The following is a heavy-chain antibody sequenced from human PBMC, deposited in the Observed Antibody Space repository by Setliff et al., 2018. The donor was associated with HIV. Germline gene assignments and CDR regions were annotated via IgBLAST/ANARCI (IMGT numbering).Heavy chain of an antibody. V-gene: IGHV3-21*01. Sequence: GGSLRLSCAASGFTFSSYSMNWVRQAPGKGLEWVSSISSSSSYIYYADSVKGRFTIFRDDDKNSLYLQMNSLRAEDTAVYYCARDYLYYNLYNGSPVYGMDVWGQGTTVTVSS. CDR1: GFTFSSYS. CDR2: ISSSSSYI. D-gene: IGHD3-3*01. J-gene: IGHJ6*02. CDR3: ARDYLYYNLYNGSPVYGMDV.